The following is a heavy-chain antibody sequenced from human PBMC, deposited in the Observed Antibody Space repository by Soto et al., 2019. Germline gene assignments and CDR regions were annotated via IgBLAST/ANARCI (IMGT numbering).Heavy chain of an antibody. D-gene: IGHD2-2*01. CDR3: ARVCAFGEYQLLWAHYYYGMDV. J-gene: IGHJ6*02. CDR2: IYYSGST. Sequence: SETLSLTCTVSGGSISSYYWSWIRQPAGKGLEWIGYIYYSGSTNYNPSLKSRVTISVDTSKNQFSLKLSSVTAADTAVYYCARVCAFGEYQLLWAHYYYGMDVWGQGTTVTVSS. CDR1: GGSISSYY. V-gene: IGHV4-59*01.